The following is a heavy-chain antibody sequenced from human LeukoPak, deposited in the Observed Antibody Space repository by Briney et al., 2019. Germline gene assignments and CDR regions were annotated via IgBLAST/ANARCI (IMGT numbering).Heavy chain of an antibody. CDR2: ISYDGSNK. V-gene: IGHV3-30-3*01. Sequence: GGSLRLSCAASGFTFSSYAMHWVRQAPGKGLERVAVISYDGSNKYYADSVKGRFTISRDNSKNTLHLQMNSLRAEDTAVYYCAYSSSGNYYYYYMDVWGKGTTVTVSS. D-gene: IGHD6-13*01. J-gene: IGHJ6*03. CDR1: GFTFSSYA. CDR3: AYSSSGNYYYYYMDV.